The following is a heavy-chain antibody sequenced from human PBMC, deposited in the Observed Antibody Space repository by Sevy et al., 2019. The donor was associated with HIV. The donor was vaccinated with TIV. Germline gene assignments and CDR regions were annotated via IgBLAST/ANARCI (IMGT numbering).Heavy chain of an antibody. CDR3: ATTKDYYDSRGYPFDY. Sequence: TSVKVSCKVSGYTLTQFSMHWVRQAPGKGLEWMTTFDPEDGDPEDGKTIYAQKFLGRVTMTEDTSTDTAYMELSSLRSDDTAAYYCATTKDYYDSRGYPFDYWGQGTLVTVSS. V-gene: IGHV1-24*01. J-gene: IGHJ4*02. CDR1: GYTLTQFS. CDR2: FDPEDGDPEDGKT. D-gene: IGHD3-22*01.